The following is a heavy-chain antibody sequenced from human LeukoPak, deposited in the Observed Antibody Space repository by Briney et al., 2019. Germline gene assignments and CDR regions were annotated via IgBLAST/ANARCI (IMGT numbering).Heavy chain of an antibody. CDR2: ISSSSSYI. D-gene: IGHD3-9*01. CDR3: AREEDAGYDILPGYYPLDY. J-gene: IGHJ4*02. V-gene: IGHV3-11*06. CDR1: GFTFSDYY. Sequence: GGSLRLSCAASGFTFSDYYMSWIRQAPGKGLEWVSSISSSSSYIYYVDSVKGRFNISRDNAKNSLYLQMNSLRAEDTAVYYCAREEDAGYDILPGYYPLDYWGQGTLVTVSS.